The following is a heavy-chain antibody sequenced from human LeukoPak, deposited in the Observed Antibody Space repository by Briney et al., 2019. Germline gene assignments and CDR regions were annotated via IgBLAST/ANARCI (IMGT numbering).Heavy chain of an antibody. CDR3: ARGYCSGGSCYSGYYFDY. CDR1: GGSISSYY. CDR2: IYYSGST. V-gene: IGHV4-59*01. Sequence: SGTLSLTCTVSGGSISSYYWSWIRQPPGKGLEWIGYIYYSGSTNYNPSLKSRVTISVDTSKNQFSLKLSSVTAADTAVYYCARGYCSGGSCYSGYYFDYWGQGTLVTVSS. D-gene: IGHD2-15*01. J-gene: IGHJ4*02.